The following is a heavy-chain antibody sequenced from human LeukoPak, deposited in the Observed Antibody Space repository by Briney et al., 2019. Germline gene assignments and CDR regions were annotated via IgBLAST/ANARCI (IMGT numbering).Heavy chain of an antibody. D-gene: IGHD2-15*01. CDR1: GGSISSSPYY. CDR2: IYYSGST. V-gene: IGHV4-39*07. CDR3: AREGLGYCSGGSCYNNWFDP. J-gene: IGHJ5*02. Sequence: SETLSLTCSVSGGSISSSPYYWGRIRQPPGKGLEWIGNIYYSGSTDYNPSLKRRVTISVDTSKNQFSLKLSSVTAADTAVYYCAREGLGYCSGGSCYNNWFDPWGQGTLVTVSS.